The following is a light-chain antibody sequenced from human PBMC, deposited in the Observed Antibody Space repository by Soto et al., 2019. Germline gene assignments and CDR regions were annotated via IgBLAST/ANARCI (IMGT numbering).Light chain of an antibody. CDR2: SNN. V-gene: IGLV1-44*01. CDR3: AAWDDGLNGVV. CDR1: SSNIGSNP. Sequence: QSVLTQPPSASGTPGQRVTISCSGTSSNIGSNPVNWYQQLPGTAPKLLIYSNNRWPSGVPDRFSGSKSGTSASLAISGLQSEDEADYYCAAWDDGLNGVVFGGGTKVTVL. J-gene: IGLJ2*01.